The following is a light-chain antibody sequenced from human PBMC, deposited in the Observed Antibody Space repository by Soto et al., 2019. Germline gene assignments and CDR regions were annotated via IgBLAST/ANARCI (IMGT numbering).Light chain of an antibody. CDR3: QPYSTYWT. V-gene: IGKV1-5*01. Sequence: DNQMTQSPSTLSASLGDRVTMTCRASQGISRWLAWYQQRPGKAPKLLIYDASTLHSGVSSRFSGSGSGTEFTLTISSLPPNNSATYYCQPYSTYWTFAQGIKVDIK. CDR2: DAS. CDR1: QGISRW. J-gene: IGKJ1*01.